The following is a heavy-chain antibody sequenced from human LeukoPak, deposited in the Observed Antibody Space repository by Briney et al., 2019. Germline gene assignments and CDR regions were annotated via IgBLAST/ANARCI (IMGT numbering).Heavy chain of an antibody. CDR1: GGSVSSGSYY. D-gene: IGHD3-9*01. V-gene: IGHV4-61*01. CDR2: IYCSGST. J-gene: IGHJ6*04. Sequence: SETLSLTCTVSGGSVSSGSYYWSWIRQLPGKGLEWIGYIYCSGSTNYNPSLKSRVTISVDTSKNQFSLRLSSVTAADTAVYYCARGGKYYDILTGYYGIDVWGKGTTVTVSS. CDR3: ARGGKYYDILTGYYGIDV.